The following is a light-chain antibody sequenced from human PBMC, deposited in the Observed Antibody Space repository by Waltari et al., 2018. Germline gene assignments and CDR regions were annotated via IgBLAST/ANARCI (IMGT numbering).Light chain of an antibody. V-gene: IGLV3-19*01. CDR2: GKN. CDR1: SLRSYY. Sequence: SSELTQDPAVSVALGQTDRITCQGDSLRSYYASCYQQKPGQAPVLVTYGKNTRPSGIPHRFSGSSSGNTASLTSTGAQGEDEADYYCNSRDSSGNHLGVFGGGTKRTVL. J-gene: IGLJ3*02. CDR3: NSRDSSGNHLGV.